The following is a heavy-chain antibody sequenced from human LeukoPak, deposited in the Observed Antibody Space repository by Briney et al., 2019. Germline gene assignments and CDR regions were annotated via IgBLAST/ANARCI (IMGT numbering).Heavy chain of an antibody. J-gene: IGHJ4*02. D-gene: IGHD2-15*01. CDR1: GFTFNNAW. Sequence: PGGSLRLSCAVSGFTFNNAWMSWVRQGPGKGLEWVSAISGSGGSTYYADSVKGRFTISRDNSKNTLYLQMNSLRAEDTAVYYCAKPPDSNDYWGQGTLVTVSS. CDR2: ISGSGGST. V-gene: IGHV3-23*01. CDR3: AKPPDSNDY.